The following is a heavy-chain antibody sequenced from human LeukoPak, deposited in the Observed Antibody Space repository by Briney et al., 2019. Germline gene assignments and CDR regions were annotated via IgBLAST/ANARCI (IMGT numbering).Heavy chain of an antibody. CDR3: ARDPTTTVTTHYYYGMDV. CDR2: INHGGST. V-gene: IGHV4-34*01. Sequence: SETLSLTCAVYGGSFSDYSWSWLRQTPEKGLEWIGEINHGGSTNYNPSLKSRVIMSVDTSKNQFSVKLRSVTAADTAVYYCARDPTTTVTTHYYYGMDVWGQGTTVTVSS. J-gene: IGHJ6*02. D-gene: IGHD4-17*01. CDR1: GGSFSDYS.